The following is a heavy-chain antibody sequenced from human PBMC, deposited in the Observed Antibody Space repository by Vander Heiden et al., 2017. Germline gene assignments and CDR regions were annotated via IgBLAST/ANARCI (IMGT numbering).Heavy chain of an antibody. J-gene: IGHJ4*02. V-gene: IGHV3-30-3*01. Sequence: QVQLVESGGGVVQPGRSLRLSCAASGFPFSSYAMHWVRQAPGKGLEWVAVISYDGSNKYYADSVKGRFTISRDNSKNTLYLQMNSLRAEDTAVYYCARDGRDYASDYWGQGTLVTVSS. D-gene: IGHD2-15*01. CDR2: ISYDGSNK. CDR3: ARDGRDYASDY. CDR1: GFPFSSYA.